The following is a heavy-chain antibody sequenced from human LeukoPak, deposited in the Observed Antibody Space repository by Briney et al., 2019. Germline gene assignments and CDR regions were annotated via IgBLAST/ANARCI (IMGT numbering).Heavy chain of an antibody. J-gene: IGHJ3*02. V-gene: IGHV3-48*04. CDR2: ISTDSLTI. Sequence: GGSLRLSCAASGFTFRTYAMTWVRQAPGKGLEWISSISTDSLTIKYADFVSGQFTISRDNAEHLLFLQMNSLRAEDTAVYYCARKAQTGSHSGPFDIWGQGTLVTVSS. D-gene: IGHD1-26*01. CDR1: GFTFRTYA. CDR3: ARKAQTGSHSGPFDI.